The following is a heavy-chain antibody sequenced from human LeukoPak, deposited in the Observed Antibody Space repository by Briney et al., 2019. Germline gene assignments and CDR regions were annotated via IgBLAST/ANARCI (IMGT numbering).Heavy chain of an antibody. CDR1: GGSISSSSYY. CDR2: IYYSGST. CDR3: ARVRVPVAALDY. J-gene: IGHJ4*02. Sequence: SETLSLTCTVSGGSISSSSYYWGWIRQPPGKGLEWIGNIYYSGSTYYNPSLKSRVTISVDTSKNQFSLKLSSVTAADTAVYYCARVRVPVAALDYWGQGTLVTVSS. D-gene: IGHD1-26*01. V-gene: IGHV4-39*07.